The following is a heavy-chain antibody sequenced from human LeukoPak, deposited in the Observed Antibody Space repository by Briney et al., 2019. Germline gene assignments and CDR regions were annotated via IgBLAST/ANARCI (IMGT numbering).Heavy chain of an antibody. CDR1: GCTFTGYY. CDR2: INPNSGGT. V-gene: IGHV1-2*02. CDR3: ARDPSDYGDYRIDY. Sequence: GASVKVSCKASGCTFTGYYMHWVRQAPGQGLEWMGWINPNSGGTNYAQKFQGRATMTRDTSISTAYMELSRLRSDDTAVYYCARDPSDYGDYRIDYWGQGTLVTVSP. D-gene: IGHD4-17*01. J-gene: IGHJ4*02.